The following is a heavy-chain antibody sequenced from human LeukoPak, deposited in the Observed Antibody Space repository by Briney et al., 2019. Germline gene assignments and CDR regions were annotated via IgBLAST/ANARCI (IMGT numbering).Heavy chain of an antibody. CDR1: GGSINSGDYY. CDR3: AKDQLLLWFGELSKPFYFDY. J-gene: IGHJ4*02. V-gene: IGHV4-30-4*01. CDR2: IYYSGKT. D-gene: IGHD3-10*01. Sequence: SETLSLTCAVSGGSINSGDYYWSWIRQPPGKGLEWIGYIYYSGKTYYNPSLKSRVTISVDTSRNQFSLKLSSVTAADTAVYYCAKDQLLLWFGELSKPFYFDYWGQGTLVTVSS.